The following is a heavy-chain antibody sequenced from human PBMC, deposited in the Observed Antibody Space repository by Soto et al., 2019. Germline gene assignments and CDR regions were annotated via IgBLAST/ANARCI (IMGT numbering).Heavy chain of an antibody. CDR1: GYTFTSYA. Sequence: ASVKVSCKASGYTFTSYAMHWVRQAPGQRLEWMGWINAGNGNTKYSQKFQGRVTITRDTSASTAYMELSSLRSEDTAVYYCALRTTVTTSPDYWGQGTPVTVSS. V-gene: IGHV1-3*01. J-gene: IGHJ4*02. CDR2: INAGNGNT. D-gene: IGHD4-17*01. CDR3: ALRTTVTTSPDY.